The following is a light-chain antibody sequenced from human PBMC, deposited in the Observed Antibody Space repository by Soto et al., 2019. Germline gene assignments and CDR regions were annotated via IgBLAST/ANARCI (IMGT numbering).Light chain of an antibody. CDR3: QQYGTSPQT. J-gene: IGKJ1*01. Sequence: EIVLTQSPGTVSLSPGERSTLSCISSQSVSTNYLAWYQQKPGQAPRLLIYRTSTRATGIPDRFSGGGSGTDFTLTISRLAPEDFAVYYCQQYGTSPQTFGQGTKVDIK. CDR1: QSVSTNY. V-gene: IGKV3-20*01. CDR2: RTS.